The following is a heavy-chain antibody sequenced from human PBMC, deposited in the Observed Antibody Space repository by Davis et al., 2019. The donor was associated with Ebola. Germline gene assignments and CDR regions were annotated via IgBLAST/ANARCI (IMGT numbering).Heavy chain of an antibody. J-gene: IGHJ6*04. Sequence: SVKVSCKASGGTFSSYTISWVRQAPGQGLEWMGRIIPILGIANYAQKFQGRVTITADKSTSTAYMELSSLRSEDTAVYYCARDRAYCTHGACFTRYHDYGLDVWGKGTTVTVSS. CDR3: ARDRAYCTHGACFTRYHDYGLDV. V-gene: IGHV1-69*04. CDR2: IIPILGIA. D-gene: IGHD2-8*01. CDR1: GGTFSSYT.